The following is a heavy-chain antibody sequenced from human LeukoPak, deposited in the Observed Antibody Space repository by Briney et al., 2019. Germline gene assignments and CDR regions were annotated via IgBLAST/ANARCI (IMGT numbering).Heavy chain of an antibody. CDR1: GFTFSNYS. Sequence: TGGSLKLSCAASGFTFSNYSMNWVRQAPGKGLEWVSYISRSSDTIYYADSVKGRFTIARDNAKNSLYLQMNSLRAEDTALYYCARAIWVVPAAPVFDYWGQGTLVTVSS. D-gene: IGHD2-2*01. V-gene: IGHV3-48*01. CDR3: ARAIWVVPAAPVFDY. J-gene: IGHJ4*02. CDR2: ISRSSDTI.